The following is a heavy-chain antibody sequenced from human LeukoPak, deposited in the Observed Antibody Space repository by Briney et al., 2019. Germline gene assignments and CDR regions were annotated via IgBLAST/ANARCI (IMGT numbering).Heavy chain of an antibody. CDR2: ISSSGSTI. CDR3: AREGIDYYDSSGYLNY. D-gene: IGHD3-22*01. V-gene: IGHV3-48*03. Sequence: GGSLRLSCAASGFTFSSYEMNWVRQAPGKGLEWVSYISSSGSTIYYADSVKGRFTISRDNAKNSLYLQMNSLRAEDTAVYYCAREGIDYYDSSGYLNYWGQGTLVTVSS. J-gene: IGHJ4*02. CDR1: GFTFSSYE.